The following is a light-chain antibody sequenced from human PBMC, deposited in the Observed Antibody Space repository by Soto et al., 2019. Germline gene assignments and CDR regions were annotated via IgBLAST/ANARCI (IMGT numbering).Light chain of an antibody. CDR1: QTISNW. V-gene: IGKV1-5*01. J-gene: IGKJ2*01. Sequence: DIQMTQSPSTLSASVGDRVTITCRASQTISNWLAWYQQEPGKAPKLLIYDASSLRSGVPSRFSGSGFATDLTLTISSLQPDDFATYCQQYSIYPYTFGQGTKLEIK. CDR2: DAS. CDR3: QQYSIYPYT.